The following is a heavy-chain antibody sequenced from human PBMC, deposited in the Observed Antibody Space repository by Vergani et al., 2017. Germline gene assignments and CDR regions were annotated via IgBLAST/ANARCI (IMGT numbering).Heavy chain of an antibody. J-gene: IGHJ1*01. CDR3: ARVGASAEYFQH. CDR1: GFTFDDYA. D-gene: IGHD3-16*01. Sequence: EVQLVESGGGLVQPGRSLRLSCAASGFTFDDYAMHWVRQAPGKGLEWVSGISWNSGSIGYADSVKGRFTISRDNAKNSLYLQMNSLRAEDTAVYYCARVGASAEYFQHWGQGTLVTVSS. V-gene: IGHV3-9*01. CDR2: ISWNSGSI.